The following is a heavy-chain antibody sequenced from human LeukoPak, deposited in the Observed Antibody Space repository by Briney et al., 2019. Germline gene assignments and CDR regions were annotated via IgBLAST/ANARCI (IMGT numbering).Heavy chain of an antibody. CDR1: GFTFSSYS. J-gene: IGHJ4*02. CDR3: ARDPWGSYSWAPYYFDY. D-gene: IGHD1-26*01. Sequence: GGSLRLSCAVSGFTFSSYSMNWVRQAPGKGLEWVSYISSSSSTIYYADSVKGRFTISRDNAKNSLYLQMNSLRAEDTAVYYCARDPWGSYSWAPYYFDYWGQGTLVTVSS. V-gene: IGHV3-48*01. CDR2: ISSSSSTI.